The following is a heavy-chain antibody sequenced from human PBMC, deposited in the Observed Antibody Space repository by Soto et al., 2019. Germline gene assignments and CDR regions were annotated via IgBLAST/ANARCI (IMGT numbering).Heavy chain of an antibody. J-gene: IGHJ4*02. CDR1: GFTFSSYG. CDR3: AREGPVATTDY. CDR2: IWYDGSNK. Sequence: GGSLRLSCAASGFTFSSYGMHWVRQAPGKGLEWVAVIWYDGSNKYYADSVKGRFTISRDNSKNTLYLQMNSLRAEDTAVYYCAREGPVATTDYWGQGTLVTVPQ. D-gene: IGHD1-1*01. V-gene: IGHV3-33*08.